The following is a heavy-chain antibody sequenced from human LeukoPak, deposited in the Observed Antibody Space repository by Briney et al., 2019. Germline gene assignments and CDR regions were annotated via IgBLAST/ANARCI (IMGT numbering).Heavy chain of an antibody. J-gene: IGHJ6*03. CDR2: ISGSGGST. Sequence: GGTLRLSCAASGFTFSSYGMSWVRQAPGKGLEWVSAISGSGGSTYYADSVRGRFTISRDNSNNTLYLQMNSLRAEDTAVYYCARDGYSSGWYRYYYYYMDVWGKGTTVTISS. CDR1: GFTFSSYG. V-gene: IGHV3-23*01. CDR3: ARDGYSSGWYRYYYYYMDV. D-gene: IGHD6-19*01.